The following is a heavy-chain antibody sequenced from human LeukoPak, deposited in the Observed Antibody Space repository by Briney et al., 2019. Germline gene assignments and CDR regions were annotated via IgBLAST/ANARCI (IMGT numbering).Heavy chain of an antibody. D-gene: IGHD2-15*01. CDR3: ARDRTPGWRTDAFDI. V-gene: IGHV1-46*01. CDR2: INPSGGST. CDR1: GYTFTSYY. J-gene: IGHJ3*02. Sequence: GASVKVTCKASGYTFTSYYMHWVRQAPGQGLEWMGIINPSGGSTSYAQKFQGRVTMTRDMSTSTVYMELSSLRSEDTAVYHCARDRTPGWRTDAFDIWGQGTMVTVSS.